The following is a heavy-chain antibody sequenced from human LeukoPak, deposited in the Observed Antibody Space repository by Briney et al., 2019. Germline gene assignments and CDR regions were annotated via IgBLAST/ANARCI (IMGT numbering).Heavy chain of an antibody. D-gene: IGHD4-17*01. CDR1: GGTFSSYA. CDR2: IIPIFGTA. J-gene: IGHJ4*02. Sequence: SVKVSCKASGGTFSSYAISWVRQAPGQGLEWMGGIIPIFGTANYAQKFQGRVTITADESTSTAYMELSSLRSEDTAVYYCAREGGTVTRSFDYWGQGTLVTVSS. CDR3: AREGGTVTRSFDY. V-gene: IGHV1-69*13.